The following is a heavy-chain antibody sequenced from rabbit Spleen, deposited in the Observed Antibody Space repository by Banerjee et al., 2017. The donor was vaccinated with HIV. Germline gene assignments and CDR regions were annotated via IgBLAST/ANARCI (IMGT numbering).Heavy chain of an antibody. J-gene: IGHJ4*01. Sequence: QSLEESGGGLVKPGASLTLTCKASGFSFSSRYYLCWVRQAPGKGLEWIACIYAGSSGSTYYASWAKGRFTISKTSSTTVTLQMASLTAADTATYFCARIGASDITYFNLWGQGTLVTVS. CDR1: GFSFSSRYY. CDR2: IYAGSSGST. D-gene: IGHD1-1*01. CDR3: ARIGASDITYFNL. V-gene: IGHV1S40*01.